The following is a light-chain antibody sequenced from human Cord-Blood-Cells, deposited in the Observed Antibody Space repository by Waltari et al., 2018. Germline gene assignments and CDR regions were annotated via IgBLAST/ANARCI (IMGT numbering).Light chain of an antibody. CDR2: WAS. CDR3: QQYYSTPPT. V-gene: IGKV4-1*01. Sequence: DIVMTQSPDSLAVSLGERATINCKSRQSVLYSSTNKNYLAWYQQKPGQPPKLLIYWASTRESGVPDRFSGSGSGTDFTLTISSLQAEDVAVYYCQQYYSTPPTFGPGTKVDIK. J-gene: IGKJ3*01. CDR1: QSVLYSSTNKNY.